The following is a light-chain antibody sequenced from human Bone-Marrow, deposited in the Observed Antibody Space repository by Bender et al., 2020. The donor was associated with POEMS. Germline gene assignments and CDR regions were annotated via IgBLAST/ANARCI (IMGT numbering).Light chain of an antibody. V-gene: IGLV2-23*01. CDR3: CSYAGSSTWV. CDR2: EGT. Sequence: QSVLTQPPSVSGAPGQRVTISCTGSSSNTGSGYDINWYQQHPGKAPKLIIYEGTKRPSGVSNRFSGSKSGNTASLTISGLQAEDEAEYYCCSYAGSSTWVFGGGTKLTVL. CDR1: SSNTGSGYD. J-gene: IGLJ3*02.